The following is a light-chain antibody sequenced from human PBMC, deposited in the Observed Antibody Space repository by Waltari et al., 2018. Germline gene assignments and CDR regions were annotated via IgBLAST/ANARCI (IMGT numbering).Light chain of an antibody. Sequence: DIQMTQSPSTLSASVGDRVTITCRASQSISSWLAWYQQKPGKAPKPLIYKASSLESGGPSRFHGRGSGTEFPLTISSLQPDYFATYYCQQDNSYTWTFGQGTKVEIK. CDR3: QQDNSYTWT. V-gene: IGKV1-5*03. J-gene: IGKJ1*01. CDR2: KAS. CDR1: QSISSW.